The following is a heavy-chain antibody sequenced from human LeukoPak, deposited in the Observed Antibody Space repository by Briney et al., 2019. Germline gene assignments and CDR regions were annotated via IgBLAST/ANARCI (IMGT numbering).Heavy chain of an antibody. Sequence: ASVKVSCKASGGTFSDYALNWVRQAPGQGLEWMGVFIPILGTANCTQKLQGRVTMTTDTSTSTAYMELRSLRSDDTAVYYCARGGGSYDAFDIWGQGTMVTVSS. CDR3: ARGGGSYDAFDI. CDR1: GGTFSDYA. J-gene: IGHJ3*02. V-gene: IGHV1-69*10. D-gene: IGHD1-26*01. CDR2: FIPILGTA.